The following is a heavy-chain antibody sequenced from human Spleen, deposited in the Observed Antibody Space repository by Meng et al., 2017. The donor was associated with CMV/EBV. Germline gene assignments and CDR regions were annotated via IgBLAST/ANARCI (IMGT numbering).Heavy chain of an antibody. CDR2: IKQDGSEK. CDR3: ARGYCSSWYDDYFDY. Sequence: GVSLKISCAASGFTFSSYWMSWVRQAPGKGLEWVANIKQDGSEKYYVDSVEGRFTISRDNAKNSLYLQMNSLRAEDTAVYYCARGYCSSWYDDYFDYWGQGTLVTVSS. J-gene: IGHJ4*02. D-gene: IGHD6-13*01. V-gene: IGHV3-7*04. CDR1: GFTFSSYW.